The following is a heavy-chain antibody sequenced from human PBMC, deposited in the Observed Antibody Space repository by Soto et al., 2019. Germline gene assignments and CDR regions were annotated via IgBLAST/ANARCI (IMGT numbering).Heavy chain of an antibody. Sequence: ASVKVSCKASGGTFSSYAISWVRQAPGQGLEWMGGIIPIFGTANYAQKFQGRVTITADKSTSTAYMELSSLRSEDTAVYYCASCSGGSCYYNYWGQGTLVTVSS. V-gene: IGHV1-69*06. D-gene: IGHD2-15*01. J-gene: IGHJ4*02. CDR2: IIPIFGTA. CDR1: GGTFSSYA. CDR3: ASCSGGSCYYNY.